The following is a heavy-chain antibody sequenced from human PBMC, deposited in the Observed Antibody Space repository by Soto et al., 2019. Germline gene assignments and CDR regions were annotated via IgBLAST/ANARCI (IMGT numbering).Heavy chain of an antibody. Sequence: GASVKVSCKASGYTFTSYAMHWVRQAPGQRLEWMGWINAGNGNTKYSQKFQGRVTITRDTSASTAYMELSSLRSEDTAVYYCARSLVVPAAMYYYYGMDVWGQGTTVTVSS. CDR3: ARSLVVPAAMYYYYGMDV. CDR1: GYTFTSYA. CDR2: INAGNGNT. J-gene: IGHJ6*02. V-gene: IGHV1-3*01. D-gene: IGHD2-2*01.